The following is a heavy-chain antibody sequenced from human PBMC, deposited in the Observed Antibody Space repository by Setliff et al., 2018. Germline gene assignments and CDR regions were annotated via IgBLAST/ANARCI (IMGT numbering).Heavy chain of an antibody. CDR2: TIPMFGTT. Sequence: SVKVSCKASGATFSSYGISWVRQAPGQGLEWMGGTIPMFGTTEYAQKFQGRLTIITDESTNTAFMRLSSLRSDDTAVYYCAREGVDTRSSTDYRYYMDVWGKGTTVTVSS. D-gene: IGHD5-18*01. V-gene: IGHV1-69*05. J-gene: IGHJ6*03. CDR3: AREGVDTRSSTDYRYYMDV. CDR1: GATFSSYG.